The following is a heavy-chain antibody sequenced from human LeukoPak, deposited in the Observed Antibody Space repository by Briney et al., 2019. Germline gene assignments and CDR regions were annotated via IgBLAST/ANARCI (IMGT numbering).Heavy chain of an antibody. V-gene: IGHV1-18*01. D-gene: IGHD3-3*01. Sequence: ASVKVSCKASGYTFTSYGISWVRQAPGQGLEWMGWISAYNGNTNYAQKLQGRVTMTTDTSTSTAYMELRSLRSDDTAVYYCARGARITMFGVVIIQDFDYWGQGTLVTVSS. CDR1: GYTFTSYG. J-gene: IGHJ4*02. CDR3: ARGARITMFGVVIIQDFDY. CDR2: ISAYNGNT.